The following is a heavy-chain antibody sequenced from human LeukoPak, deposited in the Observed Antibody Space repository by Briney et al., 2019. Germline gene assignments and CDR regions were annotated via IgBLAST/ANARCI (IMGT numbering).Heavy chain of an antibody. V-gene: IGHV1-69*06. CDR2: IIPIFGTA. CDR1: GGTFSSYA. Sequence: SVKVSCKASGGTFSSYAISWVRQAPGQGLEWMGGIIPIFGTANYAQKFQGRVTITADKSTSTAYMELSSLRSEDTAVYYCAKDRTPAAGTDQFDYWGQGTLVTVSS. D-gene: IGHD6-13*01. CDR3: AKDRTPAAGTDQFDY. J-gene: IGHJ4*02.